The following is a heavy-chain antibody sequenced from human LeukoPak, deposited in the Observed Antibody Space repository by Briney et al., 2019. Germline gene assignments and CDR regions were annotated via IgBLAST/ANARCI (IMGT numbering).Heavy chain of an antibody. CDR2: IYYSGST. CDR3: ARGGGPTYRLDY. CDR1: GGSISSSSYY. D-gene: IGHD4-11*01. J-gene: IGHJ4*02. Sequence: SETLSLTCTVSGGSISSSSYYWGWIRQPPGKGLEWIGSIYYSGSTYYNPSLKSRVTISVDTSKNQFSLKLSSVTAADTAVYYCARGGGPTYRLDYWGQGTLVTVSS. V-gene: IGHV4-39*01.